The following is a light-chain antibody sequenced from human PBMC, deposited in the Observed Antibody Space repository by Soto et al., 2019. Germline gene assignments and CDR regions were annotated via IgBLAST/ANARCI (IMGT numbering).Light chain of an antibody. CDR3: QQYGDSPWT. J-gene: IGKJ1*01. V-gene: IGKV3-20*01. Sequence: PGERATLSCRSSQSVGSTYLDWYQRKADEAPRLPNYGATSRARGIPDRLSGSGSGTDFAFSISRLEPEDFALDDYQQYGDSPWTFGQGTKVDI. CDR2: GAT. CDR1: QSVGSTY.